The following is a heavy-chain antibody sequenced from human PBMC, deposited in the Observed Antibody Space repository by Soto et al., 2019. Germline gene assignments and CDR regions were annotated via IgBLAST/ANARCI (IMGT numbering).Heavy chain of an antibody. V-gene: IGHV3-23*01. CDR2: ISSSGGIT. Sequence: EVQLLESGGGLVQPGGSLRLSCAASGFTFSSYTMSWVRQGPGKGLEGVSAISSSGGITVYADTVKSRFTTSRYNFKTTLYLQMTSLRAEDTAVYYCAKGRGDYWGQGTPVTVSS. CDR1: GFTFSSYT. J-gene: IGHJ4*02. CDR3: AKGRGDY.